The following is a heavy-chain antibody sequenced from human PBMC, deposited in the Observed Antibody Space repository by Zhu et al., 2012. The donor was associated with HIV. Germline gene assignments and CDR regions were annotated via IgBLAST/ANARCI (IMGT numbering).Heavy chain of an antibody. D-gene: IGHD6-13*01. J-gene: IGHJ6*03. CDR3: ARTVGAAASFYNYYMDV. V-gene: IGHV4-61*01. CDR1: GGSVSSGTYY. CDR2: IYHSGST. Sequence: QVQLQESGPGLVKPSETLSLTCTVSGGSVSSGTYYWSWIRQPPGKRLEWIGFIYHSGSTNYNPSLKSRVALSVDTSKNQFSLKVTSVTAAGTAIYYCARTVGAAASFYNYYMDVWGQRDHGHRLF.